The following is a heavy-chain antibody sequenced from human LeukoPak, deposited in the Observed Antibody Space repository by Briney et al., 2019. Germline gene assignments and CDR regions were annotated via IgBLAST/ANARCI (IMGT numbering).Heavy chain of an antibody. J-gene: IGHJ4*02. V-gene: IGHV3-21*01. Sequence: GGSLRLSCAASGFTFSSYSMSWVRQAPGKGLEWVSSISSSSSYIYYADSVKGRFTISRDNAKNSLYLQMNSLRAEDTAVYYCARGELQGKTDYWGQGTLVTVSS. CDR3: ARGELQGKTDY. CDR2: ISSSSSYI. CDR1: GFTFSSYS. D-gene: IGHD1-26*01.